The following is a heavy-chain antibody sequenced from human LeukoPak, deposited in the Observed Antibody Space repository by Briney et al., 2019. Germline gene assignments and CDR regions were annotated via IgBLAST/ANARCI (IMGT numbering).Heavy chain of an antibody. D-gene: IGHD1-1*01. CDR1: GFTFNTYW. V-gene: IGHV3-7*01. CDR2: IKQDGSDK. CDR3: ARDCSSVNCPPTDYYGIGV. Sequence: PGGSLRLSCVASGFTFNTYWMTWVRQAPGKGLEWVSMIKQDGSDKYYVDSVKGRFTISRDNAKNSLYLQMNSLRVEDTAVYYCARDCSSVNCPPTDYYGIGVWGQGTTVTVSS. J-gene: IGHJ6*02.